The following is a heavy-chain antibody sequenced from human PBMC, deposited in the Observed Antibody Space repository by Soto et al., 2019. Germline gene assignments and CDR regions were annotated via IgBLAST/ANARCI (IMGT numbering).Heavy chain of an antibody. D-gene: IGHD6-6*01. CDR3: AKELYTSSSERRYNYGMDV. V-gene: IGHV3-23*01. Sequence: VGSLRVSCAASGFTFNNYAMNWVRQAPGKGLEWVSAITGRGGSTFYADSVKGRFTISRDNSKNTLYLQMNTMRVDDTAVYYCAKELYTSSSERRYNYGMDVWGQGTTVTVSS. CDR1: GFTFNNYA. J-gene: IGHJ6*02. CDR2: ITGRGGST.